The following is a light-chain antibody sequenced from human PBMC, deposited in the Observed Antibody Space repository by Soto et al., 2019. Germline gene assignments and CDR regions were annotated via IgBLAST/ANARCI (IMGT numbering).Light chain of an antibody. V-gene: IGKV3-20*01. CDR1: QSVSSSY. Sequence: EIVLTQSPGTLSLSPGERATLSCRASQSVSSSYLAWYQQKPGQAPRLLIYGASSRATGIPDRFSGSGSGTDFTITISRLEPEDFAVYYCQQYGSSPMYTFGQGTKLDIK. CDR2: GAS. CDR3: QQYGSSPMYT. J-gene: IGKJ2*01.